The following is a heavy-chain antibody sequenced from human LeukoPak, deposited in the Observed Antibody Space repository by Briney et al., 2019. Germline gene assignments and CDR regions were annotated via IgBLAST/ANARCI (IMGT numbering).Heavy chain of an antibody. CDR3: ASSPYCSGGSCYSIRNKNWFDP. CDR2: INPNSGGT. Sequence: ASVKVSCKASGYTFTGYYMHWVRQAPGQGLEWMGWINPNSGGTNYAQKFQGRVTMTRDTSISTAYMELSSLRSEDTAVYYCASSPYCSGGSCYSIRNKNWFDPWGQGTLVTVSS. V-gene: IGHV1-2*02. J-gene: IGHJ5*02. D-gene: IGHD2-15*01. CDR1: GYTFTGYY.